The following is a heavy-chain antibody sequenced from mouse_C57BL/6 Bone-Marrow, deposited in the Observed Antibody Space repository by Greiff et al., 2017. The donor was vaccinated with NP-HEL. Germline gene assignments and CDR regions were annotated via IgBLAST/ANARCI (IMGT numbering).Heavy chain of an antibody. CDR2: INPSSGYT. J-gene: IGHJ4*01. V-gene: IGHV1-7*01. Sequence: VQLQQSGAELAKPGASVKLSCKASGYTFTSYWMHWVKQRPGQGLEWIGYINPSSGYTKYNQKFKDKATLTADKSSSTAYMQLSSLTYEDSAVYYCARGDYGNYEGVSYAMDYWGQGTSVTVSS. D-gene: IGHD2-1*01. CDR1: GYTFTSYW. CDR3: ARGDYGNYEGVSYAMDY.